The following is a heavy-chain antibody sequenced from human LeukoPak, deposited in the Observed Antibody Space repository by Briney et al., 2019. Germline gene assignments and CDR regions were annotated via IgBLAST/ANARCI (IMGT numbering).Heavy chain of an antibody. V-gene: IGHV3-15*01. CDR1: GLTFSNAW. CDR3: TTELDVRPNHY. CDR2: IKRKSDGGTT. D-gene: IGHD1-14*01. Sequence: AGGSLRLSCAASGLTFSNAWMSWVRQAPGKGLEWVGRIKRKSDGGTTDYAAPVKGRFTISRDDSKNTLYLQMNSLKSEDTAVYYCTTELDVRPNHYWGQGTLVTVSS. J-gene: IGHJ4*02.